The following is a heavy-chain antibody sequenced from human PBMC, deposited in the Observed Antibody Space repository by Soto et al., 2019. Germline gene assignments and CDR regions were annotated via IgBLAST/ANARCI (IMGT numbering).Heavy chain of an antibody. CDR1: GGSFSGYC. CDR2: IDHNGHT. J-gene: IGHJ4*02. V-gene: IGHV4-34*01. Sequence: QVQLQQWGAGLLKPSETLSLTCAVYGGSFSGYCWSWIRQPPGKGLEWIGEIDHNGHTHYNPSLKNRVTISVDKSKNQFSLRLSSMTAADTAIYYCAPYGSGIYYISRDQYWGQGTLVTVSS. D-gene: IGHD3-10*01. CDR3: APYGSGIYYISRDQY.